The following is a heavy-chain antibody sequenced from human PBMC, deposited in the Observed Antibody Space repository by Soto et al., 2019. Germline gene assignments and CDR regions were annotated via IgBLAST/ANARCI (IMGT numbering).Heavy chain of an antibody. Sequence: SETLSLTCTVSGGSITSSSYYWGWIRQPPGKGLEWIGGIYYSGRSYYNPSLKSRVAMSVDTSKNQFSLTLNSVTAADAAVYYCARQRTTVVTQAYFDHWGQGTLVTVSS. CDR2: IYYSGRS. CDR3: ARQRTTVVTQAYFDH. CDR1: GGSITSSSYY. D-gene: IGHD4-17*01. J-gene: IGHJ4*02. V-gene: IGHV4-39*01.